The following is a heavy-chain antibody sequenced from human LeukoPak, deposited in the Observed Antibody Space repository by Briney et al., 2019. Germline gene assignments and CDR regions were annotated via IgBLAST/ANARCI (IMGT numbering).Heavy chain of an antibody. D-gene: IGHD3-3*01. CDR1: GYTSTGYY. V-gene: IGHV1-2*02. J-gene: IGHJ4*02. CDR2: INPNSGGT. Sequence: ASVKVSCKASGYTSTGYYMHWVRQAPGQGLEWMGWINPNSGGTNYAQKFQGRVTMTRDTSISTAYMELSRLRSDDTAVYYCARDLGPKYYDFWSGYLVYWGQGTLVTVSS. CDR3: ARDLGPKYYDFWSGYLVY.